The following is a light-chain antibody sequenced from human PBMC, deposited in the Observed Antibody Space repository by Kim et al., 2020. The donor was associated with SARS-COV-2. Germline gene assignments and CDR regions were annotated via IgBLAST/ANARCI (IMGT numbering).Light chain of an antibody. J-gene: IGKJ4*01. CDR3: QQYYSTPLT. CDR1: QSVLSSSNNKNY. Sequence: DIVMTQSPDSLAVSLGEGATINCKSSQSVLSSSNNKNYLAWYQQKPGQPPKLLIHWASTREFGVPDRFSGSGSGTDFTLTISSLKAEDVAVYYCQQYYSTPLTFGGGTKVDIK. CDR2: WAS. V-gene: IGKV4-1*01.